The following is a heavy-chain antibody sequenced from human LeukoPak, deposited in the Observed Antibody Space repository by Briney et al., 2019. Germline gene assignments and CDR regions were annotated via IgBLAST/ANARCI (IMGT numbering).Heavy chain of an antibody. J-gene: IGHJ4*02. CDR1: GYTFTGYY. D-gene: IGHD1-26*01. CDR2: INPNSGGT. V-gene: IGHV1-2*02. CDR3: ARPSSGSHPLGY. Sequence: GASVKVSCKASGYTFTGYYMHWVRQAPGQGLEWMGWINPNSGGTNYAQKFQGRVTMTRDTSISTAYMELSRLKSDDTAVYYCARPSSGSHPLGYWGRGTLVTVSS.